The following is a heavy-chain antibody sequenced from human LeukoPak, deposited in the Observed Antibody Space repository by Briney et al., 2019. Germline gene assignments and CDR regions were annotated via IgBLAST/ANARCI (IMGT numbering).Heavy chain of an antibody. CDR3: AKGKYYFDY. V-gene: IGHV3-23*01. J-gene: IGHJ4*02. Sequence: GGSLRLSCAASGFTFSSYAMSWVRQAPGKGLEWVSTISSSGGSTYYADSVKGRFTISRDNSKNTLYLQMNTLRAEDTAIYYCAKGKYYFDYWGQGTLVTVSS. CDR1: GFTFSSYA. CDR2: ISSSGGST.